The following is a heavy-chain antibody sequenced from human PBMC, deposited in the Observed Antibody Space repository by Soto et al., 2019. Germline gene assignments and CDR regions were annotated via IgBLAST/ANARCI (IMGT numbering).Heavy chain of an antibody. Sequence: GEALKSSCAAPGFKFSRYWMSWVRQAPGKGLEWVANIKQDGSEKYYVDSVKGRFTISRDNAKNSLYLQVNSLRAEDTAVYYCAKDYGPYYYDSSGYLGWGQGTMVTVSS. CDR3: AKDYGPYYYDSSGYLG. CDR1: GFKFSRYW. CDR2: IKQDGSEK. D-gene: IGHD3-22*01. V-gene: IGHV3-7*01. J-gene: IGHJ3*01.